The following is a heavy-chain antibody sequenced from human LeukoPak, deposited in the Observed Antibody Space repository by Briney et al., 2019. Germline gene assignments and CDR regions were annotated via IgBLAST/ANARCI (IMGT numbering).Heavy chain of an antibody. CDR1: GGSISSSSYY. Sequence: ASETLSLTCTVSGGSISSSSYYWGWNRQPPGKGLEWIGSIYYSGSTYYNPSLKSRVTISVDTSKNQFSLKLSSVTAADTAVYYCASNQWLVHPWGQGTLVTVSS. J-gene: IGHJ5*02. V-gene: IGHV4-39*01. D-gene: IGHD6-19*01. CDR3: ASNQWLVHP. CDR2: IYYSGST.